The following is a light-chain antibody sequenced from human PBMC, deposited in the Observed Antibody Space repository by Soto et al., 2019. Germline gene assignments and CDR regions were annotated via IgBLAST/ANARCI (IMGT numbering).Light chain of an antibody. J-gene: IGLJ3*02. V-gene: IGLV1-44*01. CDR3: AAWDVSLNGPHWV. CDR1: SSNIGSNT. CDR2: SND. Sequence: QSVLTQPPSASGTPGQRVTISCSGSSSNIGSNTVNWYQQVPGTAPKLLIYSNDQRPSGVPDRFSGSKSGTSASLAISGLQSEDEADYYCAAWDVSLNGPHWVFGGGTKLTVL.